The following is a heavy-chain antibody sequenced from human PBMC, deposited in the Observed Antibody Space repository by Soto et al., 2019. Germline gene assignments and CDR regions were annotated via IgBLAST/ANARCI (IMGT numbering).Heavy chain of an antibody. CDR2: ITSSSRDV. CDR1: GFTFSSHT. Sequence: EVQLVESGGGLVKPGGSLRLSCAGSGFTFSSHTMNWVRQAPGKGLEWVSSITSSSRDVFYADSVKGRFTISRDNAKNSLYLQMNSLRAEDTAVYYCVKEVEGFDYWGQGTLVTVSS. V-gene: IGHV3-21*01. J-gene: IGHJ4*02. D-gene: IGHD1-1*01. CDR3: VKEVEGFDY.